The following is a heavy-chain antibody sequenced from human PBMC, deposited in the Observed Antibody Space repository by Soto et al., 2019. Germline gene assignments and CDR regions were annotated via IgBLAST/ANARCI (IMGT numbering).Heavy chain of an antibody. CDR2: ISGSGGST. J-gene: IGHJ4*02. D-gene: IGHD3-10*01. Sequence: GGSLRLSCAASGFTFSSYAMSWVRQAPGKGLEWVSAISGSGGSTYYADSVKGRFTISRDNSKNTLYLQMNSLRAEDTAVYYCSYYCFDHARIIFDFWGQGSLDPGSS. V-gene: IGHV3-23*01. CDR1: GFTFSSYA. CDR3: SYYCFDHARIIFDF.